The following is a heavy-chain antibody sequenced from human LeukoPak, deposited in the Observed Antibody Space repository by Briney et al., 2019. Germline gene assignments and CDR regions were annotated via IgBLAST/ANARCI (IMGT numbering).Heavy chain of an antibody. Sequence: GGSLRLSCAASGFTFSSYAMSWVRQAPGKGLVWVSRIDNGGTTTLYADSVRGRFTISRDNAKNTLYLQMNSLRAEDTAIYFCARVRSDYSSSSPPDYWGQGTPVTVSS. CDR3: ARVRSDYSSSSPPDY. V-gene: IGHV3-74*01. J-gene: IGHJ4*02. CDR1: GFTFSSYA. D-gene: IGHD6-6*01. CDR2: IDNGGTTT.